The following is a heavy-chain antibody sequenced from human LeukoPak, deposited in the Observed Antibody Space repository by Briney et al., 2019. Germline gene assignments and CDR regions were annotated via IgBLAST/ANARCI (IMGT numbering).Heavy chain of an antibody. CDR1: GFTFSSYW. Sequence: GGSLRLSCAASGFTFSSYWMHWVRQAPGKGLVWVSRINTDGTSTTYADSVKGRFTISRDNAKNTLYLQMNSLRAEDTAVYYCARSHSSPWFSFDYWGQGTLVTVSS. J-gene: IGHJ4*02. CDR3: ARSHSSPWFSFDY. CDR2: INTDGTST. V-gene: IGHV3-74*01. D-gene: IGHD6-6*01.